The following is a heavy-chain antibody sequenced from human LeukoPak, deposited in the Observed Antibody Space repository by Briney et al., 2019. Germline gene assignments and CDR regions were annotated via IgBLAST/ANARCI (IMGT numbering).Heavy chain of an antibody. D-gene: IGHD1-26*01. V-gene: IGHV1-69*13. CDR2: IIPFFGTT. Sequence: ASVKVSCKASGYTFTSYYMHWVRQAPGQGLEWMGGIIPFFGTTNYAQKFQGRVTITADESTSTAYMELSSLRSEDTAVYYCARSLSGRYTLDSYYYYALDVWGQGTTVTVSS. J-gene: IGHJ6*02. CDR1: GYTFTSYY. CDR3: ARSLSGRYTLDSYYYYALDV.